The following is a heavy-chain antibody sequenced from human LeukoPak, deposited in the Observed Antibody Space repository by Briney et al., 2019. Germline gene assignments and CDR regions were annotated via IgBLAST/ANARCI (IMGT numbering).Heavy chain of an antibody. V-gene: IGHV4-34*01. D-gene: IGHD3-22*01. CDR3: ARFRLYDSSGYLTDAFDI. CDR1: GGSISSGGHS. CDR2: INHSGST. Sequence: SETLSLTCAVSGGSISSGGHSWSWIRQPPGKGLEWIGEINHSGSTNYNPSLKSRVTISVDTSKNQFSLKLSSVTAADTAVYYCARFRLYDSSGYLTDAFDIWGQGTMVTVSS. J-gene: IGHJ3*02.